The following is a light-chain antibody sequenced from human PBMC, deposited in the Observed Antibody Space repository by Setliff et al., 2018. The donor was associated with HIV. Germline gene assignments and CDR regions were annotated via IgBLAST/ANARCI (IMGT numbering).Light chain of an antibody. CDR2: DVT. J-gene: IGLJ1*01. V-gene: IGLV2-14*03. Sequence: QSALAQPASVSGSPGQSITISCTGTSSDVGSRYNYVSRYQQHPGKAPKLIIFDVTYRPSGVSDRFSGSKSGNTASLTISGLQAEDEADYYCCSYLSTNNYVFGSGTKVTVL. CDR1: SSDVGSRYNY. CDR3: CSYLSTNNYV.